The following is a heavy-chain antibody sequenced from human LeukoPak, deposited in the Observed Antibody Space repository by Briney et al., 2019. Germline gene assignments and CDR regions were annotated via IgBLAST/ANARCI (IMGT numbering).Heavy chain of an antibody. CDR2: ISYDGSNK. Sequence: GGSLRLSCAASGFTFSSYAMHWVRQAPGKGLEWVAVISYDGSNKYYADSVKGRFTISRDNSKNTLYLQMNSLRAEDTAVYYCASEEGYWGQGTLVTVSS. V-gene: IGHV3-30-3*01. CDR1: GFTFSSYA. CDR3: ASEEGY. J-gene: IGHJ4*02.